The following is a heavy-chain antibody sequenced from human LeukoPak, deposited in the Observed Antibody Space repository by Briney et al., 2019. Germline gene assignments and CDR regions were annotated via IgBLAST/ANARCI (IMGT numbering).Heavy chain of an antibody. D-gene: IGHD6-13*01. CDR1: GGSFSGYY. CDR3: ARIAAAPGDY. J-gene: IGHJ4*02. Sequence: SETLSLTSAVYGGSFSGYYWSWIRQPPGKGLEWIGEINHSGSTNYNPPLKSRVTISVDTSKNQFSLKLSSVTAADTAVYYCARIAAAPGDYWGQGTLVTVSS. CDR2: INHSGST. V-gene: IGHV4-34*01.